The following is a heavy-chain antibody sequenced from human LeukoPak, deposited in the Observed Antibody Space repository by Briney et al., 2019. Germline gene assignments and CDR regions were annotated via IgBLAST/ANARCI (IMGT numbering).Heavy chain of an antibody. CDR2: IYTTENT. CDR1: GGSISSGSCY. CDR3: ARVADYGVHRFDY. J-gene: IGHJ4*02. D-gene: IGHD4-17*01. Sequence: SQTLSLTCTVSGGSISSGSCYWSWIRQPAGKGLEWIGRIYTTENTDYNPSLRSRVTISVDTSKNQFSLSLSSLTAADTAVYYCARVADYGVHRFDYWGQGILVTVSS. V-gene: IGHV4-61*02.